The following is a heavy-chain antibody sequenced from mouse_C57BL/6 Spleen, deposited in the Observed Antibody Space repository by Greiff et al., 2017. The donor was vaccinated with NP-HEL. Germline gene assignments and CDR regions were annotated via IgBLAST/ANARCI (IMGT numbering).Heavy chain of an antibody. CDR3: ARSLLPDYAMDY. Sequence: QVQLQQSGAELVKPGASVKLSCKASGYTFTSYWMHWVKQRPGQGLEWIGMIHPNSGSTNYNEKFKSKATLTVDKSSSTAYMQLSSLTSEDSAVYYCARSLLPDYAMDYWGQGTSVTVSS. CDR1: GYTFTSYW. CDR2: IHPNSGST. J-gene: IGHJ4*01. D-gene: IGHD2-10*01. V-gene: IGHV1-64*01.